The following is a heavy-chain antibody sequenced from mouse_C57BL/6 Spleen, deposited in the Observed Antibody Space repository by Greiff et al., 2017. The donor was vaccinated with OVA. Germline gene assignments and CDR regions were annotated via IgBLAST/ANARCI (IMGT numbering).Heavy chain of an antibody. D-gene: IGHD1-1*01. J-gene: IGHJ2*01. CDR2: IYPGDGDT. V-gene: IGHV1-80*01. Sequence: VQLQQSGAELVKPGASVKISCKASGYAFSSYWMNWVKQRPGKGLEWIGQIYPGDGDTNYNGKFKGKATLTADKSSSTAYMQLSSLTSEDSAVYFCASGTTVGRNYFDYWGQGTTLTVSS. CDR3: ASGTTVGRNYFDY. CDR1: GYAFSSYW.